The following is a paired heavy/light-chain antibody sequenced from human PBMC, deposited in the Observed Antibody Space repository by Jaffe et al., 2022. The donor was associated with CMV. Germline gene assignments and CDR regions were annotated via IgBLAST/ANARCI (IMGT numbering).Heavy chain of an antibody. CDR3: ARDGYCSGGHCWDYFDY. J-gene: IGHJ4*02. V-gene: IGHV3-23*01. CDR1: GFTFINYA. D-gene: IGHD2-15*01. Sequence: EVQLLESGGGLVQPGGSLRLSCAASGFTFINYAMNWVRQAPGKGLEWVAVISSAGDYTQYVDSVKGRFTISRDNSNNMVYLYMNSLRAEDTASYYCARDGYCSGGHCWDYFDYWGQGTLVTVSS. CDR2: ISSAGDYT.
Light chain of an antibody. CDR1: QSVFHSSNNKDR. J-gene: IGKJ1*01. V-gene: IGKV4-1*01. Sequence: IVVTQSPDSLAVSLGERATINCKSSQSVFHSSNNKDRLAWYQQKPGQPPKLLISWASTRESGVPDRFSGSGSGTDFTLTISSLQAEDVALYYCQQYYSIPRTFGQGTRVEIK. CDR3: QQYYSIPRT. CDR2: WAS.